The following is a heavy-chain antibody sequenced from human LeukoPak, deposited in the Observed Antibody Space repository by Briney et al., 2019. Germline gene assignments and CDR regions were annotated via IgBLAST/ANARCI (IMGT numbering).Heavy chain of an antibody. D-gene: IGHD6-19*01. CDR1: GGSFSGYY. V-gene: IGHV4-34*01. CDR3: ARGDYGSGWFVEF. CDR2: IYHTGST. J-gene: IGHJ4*02. Sequence: SETLSLTCAVYGGSFSGYYWTGLRQSPGKGLEGIGEIYHTGSTNFNPTLKSRVTISMDASKNQFSLNLRSVTAADTAVYYCARGDYGSGWFVEFWGQGTLVTVSS.